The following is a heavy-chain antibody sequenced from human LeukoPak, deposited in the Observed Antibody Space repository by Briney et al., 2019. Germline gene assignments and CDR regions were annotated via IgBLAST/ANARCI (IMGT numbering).Heavy chain of an antibody. D-gene: IGHD2-2*01. J-gene: IGHJ4*02. V-gene: IGHV3-23*01. CDR2: ISGSGGST. CDR3: AKDPPAAIGYYFDC. Sequence: PGGSLRLSCAASGFTFSSYAMSWVRQAPGKGLEWVSTISGSGGSTYYADSVKGQFTISRDNSKNTLYLQMNSLRAEDTAVYYCAKDPPAAIGYYFDCWGQGTLVTVSS. CDR1: GFTFSSYA.